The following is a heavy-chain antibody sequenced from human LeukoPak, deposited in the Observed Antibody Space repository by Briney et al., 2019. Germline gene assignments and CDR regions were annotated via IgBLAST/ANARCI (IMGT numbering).Heavy chain of an antibody. CDR3: AKDRIPDGKYSIDF. Sequence: PGRSLRLSCAASGFTFSSYGMHWVRQAPGKGLEWVSVIVGNGGGIHYADSVKGRFTISRDNSKNTLYLQMNSLRAEDTAVYYCAKDRIPDGKYSIDFWGQGTLVTVSS. V-gene: IGHV3-23*01. J-gene: IGHJ4*02. CDR2: IVGNGGGI. CDR1: GFTFSSYG. D-gene: IGHD5-24*01.